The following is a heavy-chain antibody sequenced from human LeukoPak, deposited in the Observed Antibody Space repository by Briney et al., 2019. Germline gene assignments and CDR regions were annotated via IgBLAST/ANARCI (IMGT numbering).Heavy chain of an antibody. Sequence: ASLKVSCKASVYTFTSYYMHWVRQAPGQGLEWMGIINPSGGSTSYAQKFQGRVTMTRDMSTSTVYMELSSLRSEDTAVYYCARDPHSGWQGGGDYWGQGTLVTVSS. CDR2: INPSGGST. CDR1: VYTFTSYY. J-gene: IGHJ4*02. V-gene: IGHV1-46*01. D-gene: IGHD6-19*01. CDR3: ARDPHSGWQGGGDY.